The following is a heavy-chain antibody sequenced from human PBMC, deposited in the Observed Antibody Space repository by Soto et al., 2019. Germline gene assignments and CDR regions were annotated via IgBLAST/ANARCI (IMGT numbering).Heavy chain of an antibody. Sequence: GGSLRLSCAASGFTFSSHGMPWFRQAPGKGRKWVAVISYSGSNKSYAGSGKGRCTLSRDNSKNTLYLQVNSLRAEDTAVYYCAKDRDSGGFDYWGQGT. CDR2: ISYSGSNK. J-gene: IGHJ4*02. CDR3: AKDRDSGGFDY. D-gene: IGHD3-10*01. V-gene: IGHV3-30*18. CDR1: GFTFSSHG.